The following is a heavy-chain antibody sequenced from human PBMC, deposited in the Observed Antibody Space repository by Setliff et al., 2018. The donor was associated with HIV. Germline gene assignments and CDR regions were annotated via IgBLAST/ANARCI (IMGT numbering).Heavy chain of an antibody. Sequence: PSETLSLTCSVSGGSIGSGSHYWSWIRLPAGRGPEWIGRVYTGGSTTYNPSLQSRVTISVDTSKNQFSLKMSSVTAADTAVYYCARDHTSGSLDFWGQGTLVTVSS. CDR3: ARDHTSGSLDF. CDR1: GGSIGSGSHY. V-gene: IGHV4-61*02. CDR2: VYTGGST. J-gene: IGHJ4*02. D-gene: IGHD3-10*01.